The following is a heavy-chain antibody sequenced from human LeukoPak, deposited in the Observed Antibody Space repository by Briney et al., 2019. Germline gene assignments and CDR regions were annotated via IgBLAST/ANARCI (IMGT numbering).Heavy chain of an antibody. CDR2: IGRRGNAI. CDR1: GFXFSSYE. V-gene: IGHV3-48*03. D-gene: IGHD4-17*01. J-gene: IGHJ4*02. Sequence: GGSLRLSCAASGFXFSSYEINWVRQAPGKGLEWVSYIGRRGNAIYYADSVKGRFTISRDNAKNSLYLQMNSLRAEDTAFYYCARAISLDYGDYYFDSWGQGTLVTVSS. CDR3: ARAISLDYGDYYFDS.